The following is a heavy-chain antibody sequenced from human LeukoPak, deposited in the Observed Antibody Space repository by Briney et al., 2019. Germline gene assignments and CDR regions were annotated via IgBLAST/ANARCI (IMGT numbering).Heavy chain of an antibody. Sequence: SETLSLTCTVSGGSISSYYWNWIRQPPGKGLEWIGYIYYSGSTNYNPSLKSRVTISVDTSKNQFSLKLSSVTAADTALYYCARDKGPYWYFDLWGRGTLVTVSS. J-gene: IGHJ2*01. CDR1: GGSISSYY. V-gene: IGHV4-59*01. CDR3: ARDKGPYWYFDL. CDR2: IYYSGST.